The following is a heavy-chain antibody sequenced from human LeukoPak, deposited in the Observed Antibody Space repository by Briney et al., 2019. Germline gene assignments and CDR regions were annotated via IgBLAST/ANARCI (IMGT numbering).Heavy chain of an antibody. D-gene: IGHD3-22*01. CDR3: ARTPPDSSGYYYLLDY. CDR2: IIPIFGIA. Sequence: SVKVSCKASGGTFSSYAISWVRQAPGQGLEWMGRIIPIFGIANYAQKFQGRVTITADKSTSTAYMELSSLRSEDTAVYYCARTPPDSSGYYYLLDYWGQGTLVTVSS. J-gene: IGHJ4*02. V-gene: IGHV1-69*04. CDR1: GGTFSSYA.